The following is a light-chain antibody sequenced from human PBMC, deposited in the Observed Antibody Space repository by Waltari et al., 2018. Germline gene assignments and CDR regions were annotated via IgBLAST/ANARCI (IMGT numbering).Light chain of an antibody. CDR3: ATWDNSLTDVV. CDR2: DNN. J-gene: IGLJ2*01. Sequence: QSVLPQPPSVSAAPGQKVTISCPGSSSNIGTYYVSWYHQLPGAAPKLLIYDNNKRPSGIPDRFSASKSGTSATLGITGLQIGDEADYYCATWDNSLTDVVFGGGTKLTVL. V-gene: IGLV1-51*01. CDR1: SSNIGTYY.